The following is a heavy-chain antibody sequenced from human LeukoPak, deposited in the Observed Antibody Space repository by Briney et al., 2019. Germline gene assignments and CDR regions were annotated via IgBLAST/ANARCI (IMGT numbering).Heavy chain of an antibody. V-gene: IGHV3-23*01. CDR2: FNPSSGST. CDR1: GFTFSNYA. D-gene: IGHD6-13*01. Sequence: GGSLRLSCAAYGFTFSNYAMSWVRQAPGKGLGWVSSFNPSSGSTYYADSVKGRFTISEDKSKNTLYLQMNSLRAEDTALYYCAKEHMAAAVYYFDYWGQGTLVTVSS. J-gene: IGHJ4*02. CDR3: AKEHMAAAVYYFDY.